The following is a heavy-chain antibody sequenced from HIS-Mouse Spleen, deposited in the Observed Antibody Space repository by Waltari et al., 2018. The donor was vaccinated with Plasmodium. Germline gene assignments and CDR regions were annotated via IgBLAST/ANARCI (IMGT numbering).Heavy chain of an antibody. D-gene: IGHD6-13*01. V-gene: IGHV3-7*01. J-gene: IGHJ2*01. CDR3: ASSWYWYFDL. CDR1: GFNFSSYW. Sequence: EVQLVESGGGLVQPGGSLRLSCAAAGFNFSSYWMSWVRQAPGKGLEWVANIKQDGSEKYYVDSVKGRFTISRDNAKNSLYLQMNSLSAEDTAVYYCASSWYWYFDLWGRGTLVTVSS. CDR2: IKQDGSEK.